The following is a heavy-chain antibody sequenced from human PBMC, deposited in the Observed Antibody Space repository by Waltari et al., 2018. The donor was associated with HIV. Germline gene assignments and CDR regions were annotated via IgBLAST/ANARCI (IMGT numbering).Heavy chain of an antibody. D-gene: IGHD1-26*01. J-gene: IGHJ4*02. CDR3: ARDPRRDPTLYYFDY. CDR1: GFTFSSYS. CDR2: ISSRSSDI. V-gene: IGHV3-21*01. Sequence: EVQLVESGGGLVKPGGSLRLSCAASGFTFSSYSMNWVRQAPEKGVEWVSSISSRSSDIYYADSVKCRITTSRDNAKNSLYLQMNSLRAEDTAVYYCARDPRRDPTLYYFDYWGQGTLVTVSS.